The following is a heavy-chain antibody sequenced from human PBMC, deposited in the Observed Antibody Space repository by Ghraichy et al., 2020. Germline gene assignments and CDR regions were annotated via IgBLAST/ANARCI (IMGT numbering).Heavy chain of an antibody. V-gene: IGHV4-34*01. Sequence: SQTLSLTCAVYGGSFSGYYWSWIRQPPGKGLEWIGEINHSGSTNYNPSLKSRVTISVDTSKNQFSLKLSSVTAADTAVYYCARGRGVAAAAAGHYRPYYMDVWGKGTTVTVSS. D-gene: IGHD6-13*01. J-gene: IGHJ6*03. CDR2: INHSGST. CDR1: GGSFSGYY. CDR3: ARGRGVAAAAAGHYRPYYMDV.